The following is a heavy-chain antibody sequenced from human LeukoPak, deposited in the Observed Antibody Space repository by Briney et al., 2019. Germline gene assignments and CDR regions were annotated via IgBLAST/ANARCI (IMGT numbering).Heavy chain of an antibody. J-gene: IGHJ2*01. CDR3: ARLSGNSPYYWYFDL. CDR1: GGSISIYY. D-gene: IGHD4-23*01. V-gene: IGHV4-59*08. CDR2: IYYSGST. Sequence: SETLSLTCTVSGGSISIYYWSWIRQPPGKGVEWIGYIYYSGSTNYNPSLKSRVTISVDTSKNQFSLKLSSVTAADTAVYYCARLSGNSPYYWYFDLWGRGTLVTVSS.